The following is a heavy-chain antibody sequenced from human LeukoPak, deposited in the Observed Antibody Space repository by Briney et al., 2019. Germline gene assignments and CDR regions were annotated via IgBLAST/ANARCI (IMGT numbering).Heavy chain of an antibody. CDR1: GYTFTSYH. Sequence: GASVKVSCKASGYTFTSYHMHWVRQAPGQGLEWMGLINLSGGSTTYAQRFQGRVTLTRDTSTSTVYMELSSLRSEDTAVYYCARDQEGFDYWGQGTLVTVSS. CDR3: ARDQEGFDY. J-gene: IGHJ4*02. V-gene: IGHV1-46*01. CDR2: INLSGGST.